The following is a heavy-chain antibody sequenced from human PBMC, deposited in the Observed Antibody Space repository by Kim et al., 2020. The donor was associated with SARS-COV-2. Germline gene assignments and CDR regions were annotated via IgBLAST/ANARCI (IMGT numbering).Heavy chain of an antibody. Sequence: SETLSLTCTVSGGSISSGGYYWSWIRQHPGKGLEWIGYIYYSGSTYYNPSLKSRVTISVDTSKNQFSLKLSSVTAADTAVYYCARDQAPLYYYDSSAAFDIWGQGTMVTVSS. CDR1: GGSISSGGYY. V-gene: IGHV4-31*03. CDR3: ARDQAPLYYYDSSAAFDI. CDR2: IYYSGST. J-gene: IGHJ3*02. D-gene: IGHD3-22*01.